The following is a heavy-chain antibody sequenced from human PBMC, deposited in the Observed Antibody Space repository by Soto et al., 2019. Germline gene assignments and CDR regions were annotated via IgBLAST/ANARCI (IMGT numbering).Heavy chain of an antibody. Sequence: PSGTLSLTCTVSGASISGVYWSWIRKSAGKGLEWIGRIYATGTTDYNPSLKSRVMMSVDTSKKQFSLKLRSVTAADTAVYYCVRDGTKTLRDWFDPWGQGISVTVS. J-gene: IGHJ5*02. CDR1: GASISGVY. D-gene: IGHD1-1*01. CDR2: IYATGTT. V-gene: IGHV4-4*07. CDR3: VRDGTKTLRDWFDP.